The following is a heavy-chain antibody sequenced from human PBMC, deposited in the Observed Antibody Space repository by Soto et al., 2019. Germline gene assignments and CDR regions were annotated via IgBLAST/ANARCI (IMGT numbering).Heavy chain of an antibody. J-gene: IGHJ4*02. Sequence: GGSLRLSCAASGFTFSSYSMNWVRQAPGKGLEWVSYISSSSSTIYYADSVKGRFTISRDNAKNSLYLQMNSLRAEDTAVYYCAREPTENYDYIWGSYRNYFDYWGQGTLVTVSS. CDR3: AREPTENYDYIWGSYRNYFDY. V-gene: IGHV3-48*01. D-gene: IGHD3-16*02. CDR2: ISSSSSTI. CDR1: GFTFSSYS.